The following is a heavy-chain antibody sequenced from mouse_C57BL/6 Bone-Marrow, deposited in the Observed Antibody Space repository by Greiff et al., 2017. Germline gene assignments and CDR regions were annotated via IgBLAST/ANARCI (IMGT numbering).Heavy chain of an antibody. V-gene: IGHV1-15*01. CDR2: IDPETGGT. CDR1: GYTFTDYE. J-gene: IGHJ2*01. D-gene: IGHD2-4*01. Sequence: LQESGAELVRPGASVTLSCKASGYTFTDYEMPWVKQTPVHGLEWIGAIDPETGGTAYNQKFKGKAILTADKSSSTAYMELRSLTSEDSAVYYCTREDYDDYWGQGTTLTVSS. CDR3: TREDYDDY.